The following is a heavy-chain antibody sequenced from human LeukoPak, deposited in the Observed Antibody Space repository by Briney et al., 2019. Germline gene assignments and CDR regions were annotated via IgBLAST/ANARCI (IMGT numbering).Heavy chain of an antibody. D-gene: IGHD4-17*01. CDR3: ARDRGMTTVMPGGLNWFDP. CDR1: GFTFSSYA. Sequence: GGSLRLSCAASGFTFSSYAMHWVRQAPGKGLEWVSVISGSGGSTNYADSVKGRFTISRDNPKNTLYLQMNNLRAEDTAVYYCARDRGMTTVMPGGLNWFDPWGQGTLVTVSS. J-gene: IGHJ5*02. V-gene: IGHV3-23*01. CDR2: ISGSGGST.